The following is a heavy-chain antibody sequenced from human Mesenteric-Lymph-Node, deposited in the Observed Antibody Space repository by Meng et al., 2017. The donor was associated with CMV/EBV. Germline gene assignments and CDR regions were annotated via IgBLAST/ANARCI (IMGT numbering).Heavy chain of an antibody. D-gene: IGHD3-10*01. CDR1: GYTFSDYH. Sequence: ASVKVSCKSSGYTFSDYHINWVRQAPGQGLEWVGWINPYSGGTSYAQKFHGAVTITTDTSVNTAYLELSWLRSDDTAVYYCAREQELWFGETNIGAFDIWGQGTMVTVSS. J-gene: IGHJ3*02. CDR3: AREQELWFGETNIGAFDI. CDR2: INPYSGGT. V-gene: IGHV1-2*02.